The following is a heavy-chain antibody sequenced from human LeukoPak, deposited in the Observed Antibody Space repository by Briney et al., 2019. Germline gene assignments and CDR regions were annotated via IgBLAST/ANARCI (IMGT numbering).Heavy chain of an antibody. J-gene: IGHJ4*02. CDR2: IIPIFGTA. D-gene: IGHD2-15*01. Sequence: RASVKVSCKASGGTFSSYAISWVRQAPGQGLEWMGGIIPIFGTANYAQKFQGRVTITADESTSTAYMELSSLRSEDTAVYYCARVKEGYCSGGSCTHNDYWGQGTLVTVSS. CDR1: GGTFSSYA. V-gene: IGHV1-69*13. CDR3: ARVKEGYCSGGSCTHNDY.